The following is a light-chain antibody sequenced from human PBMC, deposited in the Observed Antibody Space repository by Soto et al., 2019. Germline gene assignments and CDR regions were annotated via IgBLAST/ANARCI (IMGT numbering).Light chain of an antibody. CDR1: RTVNSQ. CDR3: QQRWDWPIT. J-gene: IGKJ4*01. V-gene: IGKV3-11*01. CDR2: DTF. Sequence: EIVLTQSPASVSLSPGGRATLSCRASRTVNSQLAWYQQKPGQAPRLLIYDTFNRAAGIPARFSGSETGTDFTLTINNLEPEDSAVYYCQQRWDWPITFGGGTKVDIK.